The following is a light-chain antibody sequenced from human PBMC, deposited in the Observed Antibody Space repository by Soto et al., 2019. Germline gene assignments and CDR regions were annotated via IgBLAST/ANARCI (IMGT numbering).Light chain of an antibody. CDR2: KAS. CDR3: QQYNSYLT. Sequence: DIQMTQSPSTLSASVVDRVTITCRASQSISSWLAWYQQKPGKAPKLLIYKASSLESGVPSRFSGSGSGTEFTLTINSLQPDDFATYYCQQYNSYLTFGQGTKVDIK. J-gene: IGKJ1*01. V-gene: IGKV1-5*03. CDR1: QSISSW.